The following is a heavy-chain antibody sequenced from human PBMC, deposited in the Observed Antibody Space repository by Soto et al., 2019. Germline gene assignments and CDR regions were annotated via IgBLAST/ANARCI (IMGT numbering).Heavy chain of an antibody. CDR2: ISAYNGKT. J-gene: IGHJ4*02. CDR1: GYPFTSYG. D-gene: IGHD6-19*01. Sequence: ASVKVSCKTSGYPFTSYGINWVRQAPGQGPEWMGWISAYNGKTSYTQKFQGRVTMTTDTSTSTAYVELRSLRSDDTAVYYCARDRLIAVTGLLHYWGQGTLVTVSS. CDR3: ARDRLIAVTGLLHY. V-gene: IGHV1-18*01.